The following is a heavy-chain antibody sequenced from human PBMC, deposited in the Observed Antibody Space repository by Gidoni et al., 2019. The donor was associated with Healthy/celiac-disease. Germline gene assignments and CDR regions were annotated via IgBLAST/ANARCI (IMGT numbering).Heavy chain of an antibody. CDR3: AKAPMITFGGVIVSPGAFDI. CDR2: ISGSGGST. J-gene: IGHJ3*02. D-gene: IGHD3-16*02. CDR1: GFTFSSYA. V-gene: IGHV3-23*01. Sequence: EVQLLESGGDLVQPGGSLSLSGAASGFTFSSYAMSWVRQAPGKGLEWVSAISGSGGSTYYADSVKGRFTISRDNSKNTLYLQMNSLRAEDTAVYYCAKAPMITFGGVIVSPGAFDIWGQGTMVTVSS.